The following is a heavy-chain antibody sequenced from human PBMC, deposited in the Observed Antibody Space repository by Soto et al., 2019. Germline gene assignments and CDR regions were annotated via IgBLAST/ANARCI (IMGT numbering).Heavy chain of an antibody. Sequence: GASVRVSCKASGGTFSSYAISWVRQAPGQGLEWMGGIIPIFGTANYAQKFQGRVTITADKSTSTAYMELSSLRSEDTAVYYCARSNYYDSSGYYYDLDYWGQGTLVTV. D-gene: IGHD3-22*01. V-gene: IGHV1-69*06. CDR1: GGTFSSYA. CDR2: IIPIFGTA. CDR3: ARSNYYDSSGYYYDLDY. J-gene: IGHJ4*02.